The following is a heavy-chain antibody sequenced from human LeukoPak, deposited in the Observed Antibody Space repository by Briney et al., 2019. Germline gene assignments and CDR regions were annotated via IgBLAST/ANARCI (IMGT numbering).Heavy chain of an antibody. J-gene: IGHJ3*02. V-gene: IGHV3-74*01. Sequence: GGSLRLSCAASGFTFSCYWMHWVRQAPGKGLVWVSRINSDGSTTSYADSVKGRFTISRDNAKNTLYLQMNSLRAEDTAVYYCSRDTADDAFDIWGQGTMVTVSS. CDR2: INSDGSTT. CDR3: SRDTADDAFDI. CDR1: GFTFSCYW.